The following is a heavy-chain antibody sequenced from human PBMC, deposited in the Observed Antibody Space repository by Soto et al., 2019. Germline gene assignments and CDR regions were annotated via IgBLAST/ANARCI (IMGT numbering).Heavy chain of an antibody. CDR3: ARVVTVVKSFHYWYFDL. D-gene: IGHD2-15*01. CDR2: IIPIFGTA. Sequence: QVQLVQSGAEVKKPGSSVKVSCKASGGTFSSYAISWVRQAPGQGLEWMGGIIPIFGTANYAQKFQGRGTITADESTSTGYMELSSLRSEDTAVYYCARVVTVVKSFHYWYFDLWGRGTLVTVSS. J-gene: IGHJ2*01. CDR1: GGTFSSYA. V-gene: IGHV1-69*12.